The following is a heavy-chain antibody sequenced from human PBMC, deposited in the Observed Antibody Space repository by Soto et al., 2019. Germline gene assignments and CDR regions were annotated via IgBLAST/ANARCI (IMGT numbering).Heavy chain of an antibody. D-gene: IGHD3-3*01. V-gene: IGHV2-26*01. J-gene: IGHJ6*02. CDR1: GFSLSNARMG. Sequence: KESGPVLVKPTETLTLTCTVSGFSLSNARMGVSWIRQPPGKALEWLAHIFSNDEKSYSTSLKSRLTISKDTSKSQVVLTMTNMDPVDTATYYCARMVLNDFWDHYYYGMDVWGQGTTVTVSS. CDR2: IFSNDEK. CDR3: ARMVLNDFWDHYYYGMDV.